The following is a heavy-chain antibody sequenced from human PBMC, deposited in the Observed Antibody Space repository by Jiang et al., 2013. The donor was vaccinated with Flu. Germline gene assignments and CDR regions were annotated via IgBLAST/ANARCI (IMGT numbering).Heavy chain of an antibody. CDR1: GGTFSSYA. Sequence: GAEVKKPGSSVKVSCKASGGTFSSYAISWVRQAPGQGLEWMGGIIPIFGTANYAQKFQGRVTITADESTSTAYMELSSLRSEDTAVYYCAREGRRADVDIVATITNYYYGMDVWGQGTTVTVSS. D-gene: IGHD5-12*01. CDR3: AREGRRADVDIVATITNYYYGMDV. V-gene: IGHV1-69*01. J-gene: IGHJ6*02. CDR2: IIPIFGTA.